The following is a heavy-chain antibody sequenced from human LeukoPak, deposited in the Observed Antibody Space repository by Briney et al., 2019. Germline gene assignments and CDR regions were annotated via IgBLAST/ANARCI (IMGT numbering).Heavy chain of an antibody. CDR2: IYSGGST. D-gene: IGHD4-17*01. CDR3: ARASYGDYPKGAFDI. V-gene: IGHV3-53*01. CDR1: GFAVSSNY. Sequence: GGSLRLSCAASGFAVSSNYMSWVRQAPGKGLEWVSVIYSGGSTYYADSVKGRFTISRDNSKNTLYLQMNSLGAEDTAVYYCARASYGDYPKGAFDIWGQGTMVTVSS. J-gene: IGHJ3*02.